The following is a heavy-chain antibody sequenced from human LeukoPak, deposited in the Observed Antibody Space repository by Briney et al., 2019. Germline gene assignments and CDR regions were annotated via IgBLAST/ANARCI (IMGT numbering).Heavy chain of an antibody. CDR2: INPNSGGT. CDR1: GYTFTGYY. Sequence: ASVKVSCKASGYTFTGYYMHWVRQAPGQGLEWMGWINPNSGGTNYAQKLQGRVTMTRDTSISTAYMELSRLRSDDTAVYYCARSTIFGVVIIAHFDYWGQGTLVTVSS. CDR3: ARSTIFGVVIIAHFDY. D-gene: IGHD3-3*01. J-gene: IGHJ4*02. V-gene: IGHV1-2*02.